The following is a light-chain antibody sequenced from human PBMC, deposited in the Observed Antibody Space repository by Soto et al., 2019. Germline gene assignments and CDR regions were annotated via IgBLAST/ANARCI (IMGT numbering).Light chain of an antibody. V-gene: IGKV1-12*01. CDR1: QDIRNN. J-gene: IGKJ4*01. CDR2: AAS. Sequence: IQMTQSPSSLSASVGGGVTITCRASQDIRNNLAWYQQILGKAPKLLISAASSLQSGVPSRFSGSGSVTDFSLAVSGQQPEDSATFYCQQAKSFPFIYGGGPKVEIK. CDR3: QQAKSFPFI.